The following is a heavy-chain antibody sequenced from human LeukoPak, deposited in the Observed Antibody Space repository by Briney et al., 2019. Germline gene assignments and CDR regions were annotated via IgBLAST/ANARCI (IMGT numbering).Heavy chain of an antibody. CDR1: GGSINSGNYY. D-gene: IGHD3-3*02. CDR3: ARVPHSVTLGAIFLHYFDY. J-gene: IGHJ4*02. Sequence: SETLSLTCTVSGGSINSGNYYWGWIRQTPGKGLEWIGSIYHSGSTYYNPSLKSRVTISLDTSKNQFSLKLTSVTAADTALYYCARVPHSVTLGAIFLHYFDYWGLGTLVTVSS. CDR2: IYHSGST. V-gene: IGHV4-39*07.